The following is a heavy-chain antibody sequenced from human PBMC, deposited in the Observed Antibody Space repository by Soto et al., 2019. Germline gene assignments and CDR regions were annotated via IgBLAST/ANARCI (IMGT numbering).Heavy chain of an antibody. D-gene: IGHD6-13*01. CDR3: ARVSYSSSWRSYYYYMDV. V-gene: IGHV3-11*01. CDR1: GFTFSDSY. CDR2: ISSSGSTI. Sequence: QVQLVESGGGLVKPGGSLRLSCAASGFTFSDSYMSWIRQAPGKGLEWVSYISSSGSTIYYADSVKGRFTISRDNAKNSLYLQMNSLRAEDTAVYYCARVSYSSSWRSYYYYMDVWGKGTTVTVSS. J-gene: IGHJ6*03.